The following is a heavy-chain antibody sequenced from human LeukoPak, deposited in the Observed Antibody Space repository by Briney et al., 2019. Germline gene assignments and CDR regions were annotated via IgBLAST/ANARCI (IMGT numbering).Heavy chain of an antibody. V-gene: IGHV3-23*01. CDR2: ITGSGDRT. CDR3: ASGYTVPRIDY. CDR1: GCSFNTHA. Sequence: GGSLRLSCAASGCSFNTHAMSWVRQAPGKGLEWVSSITGSGDRTYYADSVKGRFTISRDNSKNTLYLQTNTLRGEDTAVYYCASGYTVPRIDYWGQGTLVTVSS. J-gene: IGHJ4*02. D-gene: IGHD4-17*01.